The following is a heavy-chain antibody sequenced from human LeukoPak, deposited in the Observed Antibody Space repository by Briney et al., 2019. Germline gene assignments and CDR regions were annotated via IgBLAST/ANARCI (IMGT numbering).Heavy chain of an antibody. CDR3: AKSYNGYESKPDY. V-gene: IGHV3-7*03. J-gene: IGHJ4*02. D-gene: IGHD5-12*01. CDR2: IKQDGSEK. Sequence: GGSLRLSCAASGFTFSSYWMSWVSQAPGKGLEGVVNIKQDGSEKYYVDSVKGRFTISRDNAKNSLYLQMNSLRAEDTAVYYCAKSYNGYESKPDYWGQGTLVTVSS. CDR1: GFTFSSYW.